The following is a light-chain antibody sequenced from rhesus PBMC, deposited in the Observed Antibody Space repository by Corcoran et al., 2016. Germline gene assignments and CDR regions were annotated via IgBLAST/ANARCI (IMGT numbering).Light chain of an antibody. J-gene: IGKJ3*01. CDR2: SSY. Sequence: EIVMTQSPATLSLSPGETATLSCRASESVGSYLPWYQQKPGQAPTILVHSSYFRATGIPDRSSVSGSRAAFTLTISSLEPEDVGVYHCQQYNDLLFTFGPGTKLDIK. CDR3: QQYNDLLFT. V-gene: IGKV3-40*03. CDR1: ESVGSY.